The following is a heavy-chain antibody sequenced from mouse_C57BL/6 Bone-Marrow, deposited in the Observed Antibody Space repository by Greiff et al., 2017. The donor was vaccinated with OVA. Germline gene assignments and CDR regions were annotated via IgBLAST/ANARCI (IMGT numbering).Heavy chain of an antibody. V-gene: IGHV14-4*01. CDR3: TTVVARHFAY. Sequence: EVQLQQSGAELVRPGASVKLSCTASGFNIKDDYMHWVKQRPEQGLEWIGWIDPENGDTEYASKFQGKATITADTSSNTAYLQLSSLTSEDTAVYYCTTVVARHFAYWGPGTLVTVSA. D-gene: IGHD1-1*02. CDR2: IDPENGDT. CDR1: GFNIKDDY. J-gene: IGHJ3*01.